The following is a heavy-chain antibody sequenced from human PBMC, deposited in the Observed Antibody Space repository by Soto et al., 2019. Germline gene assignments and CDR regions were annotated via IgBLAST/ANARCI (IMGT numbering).Heavy chain of an antibody. J-gene: IGHJ6*02. D-gene: IGHD2-21*01. V-gene: IGHV3-53*01. CDR1: GFTVSGNS. CDR3: ARDGGTGTPVIGAQDSYMYYGMDV. Sequence: EVHLVDSGGDLIQPGGSLRLSCGVSGFTVSGNSIGWVRQSPGKGVGRISYIFIDGSTYSAASVGGRFSISRDTAKNTQLLKMNNLRAEDTAVYYCARDGGTGTPVIGAQDSYMYYGMDVWGQGTTVTGSS. CDR2: IFIDGST.